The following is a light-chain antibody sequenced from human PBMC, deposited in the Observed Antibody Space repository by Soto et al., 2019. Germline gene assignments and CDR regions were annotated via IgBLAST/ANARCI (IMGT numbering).Light chain of an antibody. CDR2: GAS. J-gene: IGKJ1*01. CDR1: QSVDSSY. Sequence: ELVWTQSPGTLSLSPGERTTLSCRASQSVDSSYLAWYHQRPGQAPRLLIYGASSRATGIPDRFSGSGSGTDFTLTISRLEPEDFALYYCQHFGSSRGTFGQGTKV. V-gene: IGKV3-20*01. CDR3: QHFGSSRGT.